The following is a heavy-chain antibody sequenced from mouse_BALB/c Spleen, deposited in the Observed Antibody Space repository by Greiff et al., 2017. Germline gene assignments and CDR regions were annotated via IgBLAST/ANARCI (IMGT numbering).Heavy chain of an antibody. V-gene: IGHV3-2*02. Sequence: EVKVEESGPGLVKPSQSLSLTCTVTGYSITSDYAWNWIRQFPGNKLEWMGYISYSGSTSYNPSLKSRISITRDTSKNQFFLQLNSVTTEDTATYYCARGEGGYYAWFAYWGQGTLVTVSA. CDR2: ISYSGST. CDR1: GYSITSDYA. CDR3: ARGEGGYYAWFAY. D-gene: IGHD2-3*01. J-gene: IGHJ3*01.